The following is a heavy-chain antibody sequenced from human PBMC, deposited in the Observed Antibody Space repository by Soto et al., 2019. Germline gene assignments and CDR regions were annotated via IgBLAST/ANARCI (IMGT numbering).Heavy chain of an antibody. V-gene: IGHV3-21*01. D-gene: IGHD3-22*01. CDR3: ARNPYYYDTSGYYY. J-gene: IGHJ4*02. CDR2: ISSSSSFI. CDR1: GFTFSSYS. Sequence: GGSLRLSCAASGFTFSSYSMNWVRQAPGKGLEWVSSISSSSSFIYYADSLKGRFTISRDNAKNSLYLQMNSLRAEDTAVYYCARNPYYYDTSGYYYWGQGTLVTVSS.